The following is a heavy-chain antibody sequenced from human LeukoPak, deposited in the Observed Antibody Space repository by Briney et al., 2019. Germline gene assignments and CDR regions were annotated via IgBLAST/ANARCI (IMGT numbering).Heavy chain of an antibody. CDR2: ISAYNGNT. CDR3: ARDRPLEEQWLPTVDY. J-gene: IGHJ4*02. Sequence: ASVKVSCKAPGYTFTSYGISWVRQAPGQGLEWMGWISAYNGNTNYAQKLQGRVTMTTDTSTSTAYMELRSLRSDDTAVYYCARDRPLEEQWLPTVDYWGQGTLVTVSS. V-gene: IGHV1-18*01. CDR1: GYTFTSYG. D-gene: IGHD6-19*01.